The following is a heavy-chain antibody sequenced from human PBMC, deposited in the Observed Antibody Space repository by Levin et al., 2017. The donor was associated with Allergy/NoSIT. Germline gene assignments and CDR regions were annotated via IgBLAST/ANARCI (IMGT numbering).Heavy chain of an antibody. CDR3: AKGDVLMVYAPLGY. CDR1: GFTFSSYA. D-gene: IGHD2-8*01. J-gene: IGHJ4*02. Sequence: GGSLRLSCAASGFTFSSYAMSWVRQAPGKGLEWVSAISGSGGSTYYADSVKGRFTISRDNSKNTLYLQMNSLRAEDTAVYYCAKGDVLMVYAPLGYWGQGTLVTVSS. V-gene: IGHV3-23*01. CDR2: ISGSGGST.